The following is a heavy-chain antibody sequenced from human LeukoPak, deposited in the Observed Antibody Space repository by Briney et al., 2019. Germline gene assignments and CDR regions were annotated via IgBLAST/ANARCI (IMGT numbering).Heavy chain of an antibody. D-gene: IGHD3-3*01. CDR2: IYYSGST. J-gene: IGHJ4*02. Sequence: SETLSLTCTVSGGSISSYYWSWIRQPPGKGLEWIGYIYYSGSTNYNPSLKSRVTISVDTSKNQFSLKLSSVTAADTAVYYCARGRRPPVWSGYSYYFDYWGQGTLVTVSS. V-gene: IGHV4-59*12. CDR1: GGSISSYY. CDR3: ARGRRPPVWSGYSYYFDY.